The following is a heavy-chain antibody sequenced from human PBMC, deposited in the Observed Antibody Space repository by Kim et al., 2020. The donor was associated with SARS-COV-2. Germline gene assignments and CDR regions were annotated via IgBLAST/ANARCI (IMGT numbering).Heavy chain of an antibody. D-gene: IGHD6-13*01. CDR3: ARGYSSSWYWAFDI. Sequence: PGAVKGRLTISRENAKNSWDLQMNSLRGGDTAVYYCARGYSSSWYWAFDIWGQGTMVTVSS. J-gene: IGHJ3*02. V-gene: IGHV3-13*01.